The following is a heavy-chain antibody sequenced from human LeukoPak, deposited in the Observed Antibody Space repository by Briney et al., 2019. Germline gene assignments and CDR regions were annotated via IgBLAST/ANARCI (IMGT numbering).Heavy chain of an antibody. CDR2: INDSGSV. CDR3: ARRLVDSGASQVSDD. CDR1: GFTFSSYA. Sequence: LSCAASGFTFSSYAMSWVRQPPGKGLEWIGEINDSGSVNCNPSLKNRVTLSVDTSKNQFSLRLSSVAAADTAVYYCARRLVDSGASQVSDDWGQGTLVTVSS. D-gene: IGHD2-15*01. V-gene: IGHV4-34*01. J-gene: IGHJ4*02.